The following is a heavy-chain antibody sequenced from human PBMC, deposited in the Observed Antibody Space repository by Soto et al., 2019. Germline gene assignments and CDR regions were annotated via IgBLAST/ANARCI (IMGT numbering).Heavy chain of an antibody. CDR3: VRGDNWNDEASDY. CDR1: GFTFSSYG. D-gene: IGHD1-1*01. CDR2: IWYDGSNK. Sequence: GGSLRLSCAASGFTFSSYGMHWVRQAPGKGLEWVAVIWYDGSNKYYADSVKGRFTISRDNSKNTLYLQMNSLRAEDTAVYYCVRGDNWNDEASDYWGQGTLVTVSS. J-gene: IGHJ4*02. V-gene: IGHV3-33*01.